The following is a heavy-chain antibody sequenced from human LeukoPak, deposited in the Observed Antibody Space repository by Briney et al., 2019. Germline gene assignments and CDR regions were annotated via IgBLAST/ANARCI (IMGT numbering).Heavy chain of an antibody. D-gene: IGHD1-1*01. CDR3: AKFTMERAE. CDR1: GFTFSGYW. V-gene: IGHV3-7*03. CDR2: IKPDGSDQ. J-gene: IGHJ4*02. Sequence: GGSLRLSCAASGFTFSGYWMTWVRQAPGKGLEWVATIKPDGSDQYYVDSLRGRFTISRDNTKNSLYLQMNSLRAEDTAVYYCAKFTMERAEWGQGTLVTVSS.